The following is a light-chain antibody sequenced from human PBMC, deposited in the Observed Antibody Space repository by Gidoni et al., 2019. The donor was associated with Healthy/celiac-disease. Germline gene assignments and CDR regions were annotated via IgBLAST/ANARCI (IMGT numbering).Light chain of an antibody. Sequence: ELVLPQSPGTLSLSPGERATLSCRASQSVSSSYLAWYQQKPGQAPRLLIYGASSRATGIPDRFSGSGSGTDFTLTISRLEPEDFAVYYWQQYGSSRTFGQGTKVEIK. CDR2: GAS. CDR3: QQYGSSRT. CDR1: QSVSSSY. J-gene: IGKJ1*01. V-gene: IGKV3-20*01.